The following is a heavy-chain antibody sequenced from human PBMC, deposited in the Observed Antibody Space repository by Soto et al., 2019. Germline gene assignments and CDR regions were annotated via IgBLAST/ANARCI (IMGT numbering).Heavy chain of an antibody. D-gene: IGHD1-26*01. CDR2: INTYNDNT. V-gene: IGHV1-18*01. J-gene: IGHJ4*02. Sequence: ASVKVSCKTSGYTFNSYGIGWVRQATGQGLEWMGWINTYNDNTNYAQKLQGRVTMTTDTSTSTAYMELGSLRSDDTAVYYCAGSYSGSYLGENYFDYWGQGTLVTVSS. CDR3: AGSYSGSYLGENYFDY. CDR1: GYTFNSYG.